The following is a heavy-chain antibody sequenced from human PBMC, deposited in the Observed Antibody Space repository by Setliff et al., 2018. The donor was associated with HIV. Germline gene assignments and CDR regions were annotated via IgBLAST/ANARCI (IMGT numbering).Heavy chain of an antibody. V-gene: IGHV4-59*01. CDR2: IYHRGST. D-gene: IGHD3-16*01. Sequence: LSLTCSVSGGSISRNCWSWIRLPPGKGLEWIGNIYHRGSTNYNPSLKSRVTISVDMSKNQFSLKLSSVTAADTAVYYCARADLGPRYMDVLGKGTTVTVSS. J-gene: IGHJ6*03. CDR3: ARADLGPRYMDV. CDR1: GGSISRNC.